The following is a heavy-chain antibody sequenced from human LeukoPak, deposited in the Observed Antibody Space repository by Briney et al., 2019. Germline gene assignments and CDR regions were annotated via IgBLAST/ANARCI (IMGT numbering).Heavy chain of an antibody. CDR1: GFTFSSYW. Sequence: GGSLRLSCAASGFTFSSYWMSWARQAPGKGLEWVANIKQDGSEKYYVDSVKGRFTISRDNAKNSLYLQMNSLRAEDTAVYYCARVDIVVVPATEYFQHWGQGTLVTVSS. D-gene: IGHD2-2*03. CDR3: ARVDIVVVPATEYFQH. V-gene: IGHV3-7*01. J-gene: IGHJ1*01. CDR2: IKQDGSEK.